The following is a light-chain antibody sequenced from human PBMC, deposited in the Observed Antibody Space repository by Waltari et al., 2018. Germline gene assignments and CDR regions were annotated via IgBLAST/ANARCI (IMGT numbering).Light chain of an antibody. J-gene: IGKJ2*03. V-gene: IGKV1-5*03. CDR1: QNINSW. CDR2: KAS. Sequence: DIQMTQSPSTLSASVGDRVTITCRASQNINSWLAWYQQKPGKAPKLLIHKASNLENGVPSRFSGSGSGTEFTLTISSLQPDDFAIYYCQQHESPYSFGQGTKLEIK. CDR3: QQHESPYS.